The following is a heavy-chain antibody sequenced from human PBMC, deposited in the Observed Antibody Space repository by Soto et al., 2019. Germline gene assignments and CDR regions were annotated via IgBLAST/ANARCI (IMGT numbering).Heavy chain of an antibody. D-gene: IGHD2-15*01. CDR3: ARHFLLVAATSRWFDP. CDR1: GGSISSSSYY. V-gene: IGHV4-39*01. J-gene: IGHJ5*02. Sequence: PSETLSLTCTVSGGSISSSSYYWGWIRQPPGKGLEWIGSIYYSGSTYYNPSLKSRVTISVDTSKNQFSLKLSSVTAADTAVYYCARHFLLVAATSRWFDPWGQGTLVTVSS. CDR2: IYYSGST.